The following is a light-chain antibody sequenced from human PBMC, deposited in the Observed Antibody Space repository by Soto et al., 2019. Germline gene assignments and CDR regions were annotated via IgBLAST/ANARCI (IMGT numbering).Light chain of an antibody. CDR1: QSVTSSY. J-gene: IGKJ1*01. CDR3: QQYSSSPWT. Sequence: EIVLTQSPGTLSLSPGERATLSCRASQSVTSSYLAWYQLKPGQAPRLVIYGASSRATGIPARFSGSGSGTDFTLTISRLEPEDFAVYSCQQYSSSPWTFGQGTKVEIK. CDR2: GAS. V-gene: IGKV3-20*01.